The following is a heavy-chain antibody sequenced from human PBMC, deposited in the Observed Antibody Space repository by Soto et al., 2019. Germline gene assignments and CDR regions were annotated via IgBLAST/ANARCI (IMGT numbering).Heavy chain of an antibody. Sequence: QITLKESGPTLVRPTQPLTLTCTVSGFSLDTWGVGVGWIRQSPGKAPEWLALIYWDDDKRYSPSLKNRLTTTKDTAKDQVVLTVTNMDPVDTVTYYCARALGSWGSYYFDHWGQGTLVTVSS. D-gene: IGHD3-16*01. J-gene: IGHJ4*02. V-gene: IGHV2-5*02. CDR2: IYWDDDK. CDR1: GFSLDTWGVG. CDR3: ARALGSWGSYYFDH.